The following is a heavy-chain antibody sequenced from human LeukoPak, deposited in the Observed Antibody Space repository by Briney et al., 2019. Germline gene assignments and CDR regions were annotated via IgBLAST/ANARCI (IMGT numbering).Heavy chain of an antibody. CDR1: GFTFSSYA. V-gene: IGHV3-23*01. J-gene: IGHJ4*02. D-gene: IGHD2-2*01. CDR2: ISDNGGST. CDR3: AKLGCGGTRCYVNY. Sequence: GGSLRLSCAASGFTFSSYAMSWVRQAPGKGLEWVSIISDNGGSTYYADSVKGRFTISRDNSKNMLYLQMNSLRAEDRAVYSCAKLGCGGTRCYVNYWGQGTLVTVCS.